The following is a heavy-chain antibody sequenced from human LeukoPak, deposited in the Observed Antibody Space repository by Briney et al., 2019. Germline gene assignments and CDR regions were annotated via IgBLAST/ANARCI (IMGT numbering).Heavy chain of an antibody. D-gene: IGHD2-2*01. J-gene: IGHJ2*01. CDR2: INPNSGGT. V-gene: IGHV1-2*02. CDR3: ARDHCSSTSCYANWYFDL. CDR1: GYTFTGYY. Sequence: ASVKVSCKASGYTFTGYYMHWVRQAPGQGLEWMGWINPNSGGTNYAQKFQGRVTMTRDTSISTAYMELSSLRSEDTAVYYCARDHCSSTSCYANWYFDLWGRGTLVTVSS.